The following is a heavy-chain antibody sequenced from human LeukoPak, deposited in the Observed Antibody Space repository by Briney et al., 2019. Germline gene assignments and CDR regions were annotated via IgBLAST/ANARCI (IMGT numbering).Heavy chain of an antibody. Sequence: QPGGSLRLSCAASGFTFSSYSMNWVRQAPGKGLEWVSYISSSSSTIYYADSVKGRFTISRDNAKNSLYLQMNSLRAEDTAVYYCARDSLGYCSGGSCYSVDYWGQGTLVTVSS. CDR1: GFTFSSYS. D-gene: IGHD2-15*01. CDR3: ARDSLGYCSGGSCYSVDY. CDR2: ISSSSSTI. J-gene: IGHJ4*02. V-gene: IGHV3-48*01.